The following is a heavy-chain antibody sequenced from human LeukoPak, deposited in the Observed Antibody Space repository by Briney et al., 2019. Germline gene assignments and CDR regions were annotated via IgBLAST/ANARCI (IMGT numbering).Heavy chain of an antibody. CDR3: ARVAQKLERITVAGTSEWRANWYFDL. D-gene: IGHD6-19*01. J-gene: IGHJ2*01. CDR2: IYTSGST. Sequence: SETLSLTCTVSGVSISNYYWSWIRQPPGKGLEGIGHIYTSGSTNYNPSLKSRVTMSVDTSNNQFSLKLNSVTAAVTDVYYCARVAQKLERITVAGTSEWRANWYFDLWGRGTLVTVSS. V-gene: IGHV4-4*07. CDR1: GVSISNYY.